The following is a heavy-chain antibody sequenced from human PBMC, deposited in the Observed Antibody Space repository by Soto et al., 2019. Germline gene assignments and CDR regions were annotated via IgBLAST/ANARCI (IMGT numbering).Heavy chain of an antibody. CDR3: ARAGYYDSSGLASHQEGFDY. CDR1: GYTFTSYY. V-gene: IGHV1-46*01. D-gene: IGHD3-22*01. J-gene: IGHJ4*02. Sequence: ASGKVSCKASGYTFTSYYMHWVRQAPGQGLEWMGIINPSGGSTSYAQKFQGRVTMTRDTSTSTVYMELSSLRSEDTAVYYCARAGYYDSSGLASHQEGFDYWGQGTLVTVSS. CDR2: INPSGGST.